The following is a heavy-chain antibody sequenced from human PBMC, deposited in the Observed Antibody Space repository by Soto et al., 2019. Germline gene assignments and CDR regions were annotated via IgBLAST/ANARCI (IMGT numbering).Heavy chain of an antibody. CDR2: INAGNGNT. CDR3: ARDAVAAQY. D-gene: IGHD6-13*01. V-gene: IGHV1-3*01. CDR1: GHTFTSYT. Sequence: QVQVVQSGAEVKKPGASVKVSCKASGHTFTSYTMHWVRQAPGQRLEWMGWINAGNGNTKYSQKFQGRVNITRDTSASTAYMELRSLRSEDTAVYYCARDAVAAQYWGQGTLVTVSS. J-gene: IGHJ4*02.